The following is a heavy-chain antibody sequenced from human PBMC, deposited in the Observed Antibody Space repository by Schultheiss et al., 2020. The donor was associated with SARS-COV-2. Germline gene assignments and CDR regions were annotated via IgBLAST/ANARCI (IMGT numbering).Heavy chain of an antibody. D-gene: IGHD2-8*01. J-gene: IGHJ6*02. CDR2: VGGSGAGA. Sequence: GGSLRLSCAASGFTFDDYTMHWVRQAPGKGLEWVSSVGGSGAGAHYADSVKGRFTVTRDNSKNALILQMNSLRAEDTAIYYCAKSRIMATYYYYGMDVWGQGTTVTVSS. V-gene: IGHV3-23*01. CDR1: GFTFDDYT. CDR3: AKSRIMATYYYYGMDV.